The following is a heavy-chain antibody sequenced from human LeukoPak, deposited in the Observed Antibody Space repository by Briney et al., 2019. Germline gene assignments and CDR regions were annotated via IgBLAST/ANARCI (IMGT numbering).Heavy chain of an antibody. D-gene: IGHD5-18*01. CDR3: ARVGLGYSYGYLDY. J-gene: IGHJ4*02. V-gene: IGHV1-2*02. CDR2: INPHSGGT. Sequence: ALVKVSCKASGYTFTGYYMHWVRQAPGQGLEWMGWINPHSGGTNFAQKFQGRVTMTRDTSINTAYMELSRLRSDDTAVYYCARVGLGYSYGYLDYWGQGTLVTVSS. CDR1: GYTFTGYY.